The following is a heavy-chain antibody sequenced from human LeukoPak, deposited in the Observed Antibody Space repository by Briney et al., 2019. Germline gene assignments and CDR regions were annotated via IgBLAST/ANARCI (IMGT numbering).Heavy chain of an antibody. V-gene: IGHV4-39*01. CDR3: ARPPSYPPRSAFDI. Sequence: SETLSLTCTVSGGSISSSSYYWGWIRQPPGKGLECIGSIYYSGSTYYNPSLKSRVTISVDTSKNQFSLKLSSVTAADTAVYYCARPPSYPPRSAFDIWGQGTMVTVSS. CDR2: IYYSGST. D-gene: IGHD2-2*01. CDR1: GGSISSSSYY. J-gene: IGHJ3*02.